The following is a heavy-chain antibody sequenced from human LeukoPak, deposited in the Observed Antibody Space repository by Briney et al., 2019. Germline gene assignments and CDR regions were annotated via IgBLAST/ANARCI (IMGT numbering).Heavy chain of an antibody. Sequence: SETLSLTCTVSGGSISSSSYYLGWIRQPPGKGLEWIGSIYYSGSTYYNPSLKSRVTISVDTSKNQFSLKLSSVTAADTAVYYCARQRIVVATDFDYWGQGTLVTVSS. CDR1: GGSISSSSYY. CDR3: ARQRIVVATDFDY. J-gene: IGHJ4*02. D-gene: IGHD1-26*01. CDR2: IYYSGST. V-gene: IGHV4-39*01.